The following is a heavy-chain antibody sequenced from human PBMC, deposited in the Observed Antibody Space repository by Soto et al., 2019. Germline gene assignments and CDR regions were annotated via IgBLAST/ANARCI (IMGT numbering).Heavy chain of an antibody. CDR3: ARYSGYDLGFDY. CDR1: GYTFTSYA. D-gene: IGHD5-12*01. V-gene: IGHV1-3*01. J-gene: IGHJ4*02. Sequence: QVQLVQSGAEVKKPGASVKVSCKASGYTFTSYAMHWVRQAPGQRLEWMGWINAGNGNTKYSQKFQGRVTITRDTSASTAYMELSSLSSQDTAVYYCARYSGYDLGFDYWGQGTLVTVSS. CDR2: INAGNGNT.